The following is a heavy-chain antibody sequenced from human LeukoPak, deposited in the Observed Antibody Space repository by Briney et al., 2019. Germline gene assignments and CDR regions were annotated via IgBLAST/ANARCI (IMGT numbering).Heavy chain of an antibody. CDR3: ARDWVDCSTTSCYYTYLDY. J-gene: IGHJ4*02. CDR2: IRQDGSEK. CDR1: GFIFSNYW. V-gene: IGHV3-7*01. D-gene: IGHD2-2*01. Sequence: GGSLRLSCSVSGFIFSNYWMTWVRQAPGKGLEWVANIRQDGSEKYYVDSVKGRFTISRDSAKNSLYLQMNSLRADDTAVYYCARDWVDCSTTSCYYTYLDYWGQGTLVTVSS.